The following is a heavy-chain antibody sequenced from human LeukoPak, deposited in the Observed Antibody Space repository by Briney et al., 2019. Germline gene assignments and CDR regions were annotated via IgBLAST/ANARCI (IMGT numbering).Heavy chain of an antibody. CDR2: IYTSGST. CDR3: ARLSPYYDFWSGYYTPARDY. Sequence: SQTLSLTCTVSGGSISSGSYYWSWIRQPAGKGLEWIGRIYTSGSTNYNPSLKSRVTISVDTSKNQFSLKLSSVTAADTAVYYCARLSPYYDFWSGYYTPARDYWGQGTLVTISS. J-gene: IGHJ4*02. V-gene: IGHV4-61*02. D-gene: IGHD3-3*01. CDR1: GGSISSGSYY.